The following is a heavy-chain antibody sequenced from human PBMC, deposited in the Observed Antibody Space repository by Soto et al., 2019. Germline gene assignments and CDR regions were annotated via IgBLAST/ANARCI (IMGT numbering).Heavy chain of an antibody. CDR3: ATLPAAMYFYGSDV. D-gene: IGHD2-2*01. CDR2: ILHSGST. CDR1: GGSVSISTYY. Sequence: SETLSLTCSVSGGSVSISTYYWACVRQTPGKGLEWLGSILHSGSTYYNPSLKSRLTLSVDTSEDQFSLNLSSVTATDTGVYYCATLPAAMYFYGSDVWGPGTTVTVSS. J-gene: IGHJ6*02. V-gene: IGHV4-39*01.